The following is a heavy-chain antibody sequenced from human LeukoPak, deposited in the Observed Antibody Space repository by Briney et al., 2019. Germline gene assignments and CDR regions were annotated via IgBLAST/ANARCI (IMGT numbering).Heavy chain of an antibody. CDR1: GFSLRSYG. V-gene: IGHV3-74*01. CDR3: TRDVFSLGDS. J-gene: IGHJ4*02. Sequence: GGSLRLSCAASGFSLRSYGMHWVRQSPGKGLIWVSHINHDGSLRDYADSVKGRFTISKDIAKNTVFLQMDSLGAEDAAVYYCTRDVFSLGDSWGQGTLVSVSS. CDR2: INHDGSLR. D-gene: IGHD2/OR15-2a*01.